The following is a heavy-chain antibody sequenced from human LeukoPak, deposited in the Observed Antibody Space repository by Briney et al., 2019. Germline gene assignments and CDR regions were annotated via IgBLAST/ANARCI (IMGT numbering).Heavy chain of an antibody. D-gene: IGHD3-9*01. J-gene: IGHJ5*02. CDR1: GFTFDEYA. Sequence: GGSLRLSCEGSGFTFDEYAMHWVRQAPGKGLEWVSGITWNSGSFDYADSVNGRFTISRDNAKKSLYLHMNSLTVEDTALYYCAKALSRYYDALTGYYSGLDPWGQGTLATVSS. CDR2: ITWNSGSF. V-gene: IGHV3-9*01. CDR3: AKALSRYYDALTGYYSGLDP.